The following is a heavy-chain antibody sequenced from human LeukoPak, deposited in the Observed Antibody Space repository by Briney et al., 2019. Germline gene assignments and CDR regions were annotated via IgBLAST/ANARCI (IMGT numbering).Heavy chain of an antibody. J-gene: IGHJ4*02. V-gene: IGHV1-2*02. D-gene: IGHD2-15*01. Sequence: GASVKVSCKASGYTFTGYYMHWVRQAPGQGLEWMGWINPNSGGTNYAQKFQGRVTMTRDTSISTAYMELSRLRSDDTAVYYCARAYSRSGGSTSGVGYWGQGTLVTVSS. CDR3: ARAYSRSGGSTSGVGY. CDR2: INPNSGGT. CDR1: GYTFTGYY.